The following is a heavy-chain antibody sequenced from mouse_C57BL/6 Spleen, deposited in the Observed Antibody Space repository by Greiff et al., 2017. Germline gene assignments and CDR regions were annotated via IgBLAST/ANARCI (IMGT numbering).Heavy chain of an antibody. CDR2: INPNNGGT. Sequence: EVQLQQSGPELVKPGASVKISCKASGYTFTDYYMNWVKQSPGKSLEWIGDINPNNGGTSYNQKFKGKATLTVDKSSSTAYMELRSLTSEDSAVYYCARSFYDYDGGNAMDYWGQGTSVTVSS. CDR3: ARSFYDYDGGNAMDY. CDR1: GYTFTDYY. D-gene: IGHD2-4*01. J-gene: IGHJ4*01. V-gene: IGHV1-26*01.